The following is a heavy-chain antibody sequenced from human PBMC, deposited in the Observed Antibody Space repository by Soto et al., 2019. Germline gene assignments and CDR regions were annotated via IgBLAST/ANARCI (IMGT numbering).Heavy chain of an antibody. CDR2: IYYSGST. Sequence: QLQLQESGPGLVKPSETLSLTCTASGGSISSSSYYWGWIRQPPGKGLEWIGSIYYSGSTYYNPSLKSRVTISVDTSKNQFSLKLSSVTAADTAVYYCARQRSGWSQVDYFDYWGQGTLVTVSS. V-gene: IGHV4-39*01. J-gene: IGHJ4*02. CDR1: GGSISSSSYY. D-gene: IGHD6-19*01. CDR3: ARQRSGWSQVDYFDY.